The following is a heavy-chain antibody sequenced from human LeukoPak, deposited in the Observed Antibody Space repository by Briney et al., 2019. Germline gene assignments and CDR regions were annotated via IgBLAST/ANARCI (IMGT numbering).Heavy chain of an antibody. D-gene: IGHD3-10*01. J-gene: IGHJ4*02. CDR3: AKDRGDAPVRLTYYFDY. CDR2: ISYDGSNK. CDR1: GFTFSSYG. Sequence: GRSLRLSCAASGFTFSSYGMHWVRQAPGKGLEWVAVISYDGSNKYHADSVKGRFTISRDNSKNTLYLQMNSLRAEDTAVYYRAKDRGDAPVRLTYYFDYWGQGTLVTVSS. V-gene: IGHV3-30*18.